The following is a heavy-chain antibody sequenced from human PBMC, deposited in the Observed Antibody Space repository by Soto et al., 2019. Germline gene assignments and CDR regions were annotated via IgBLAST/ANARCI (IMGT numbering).Heavy chain of an antibody. J-gene: IGHJ4*02. CDR2: MNPNSGNT. D-gene: IGHD6-19*01. CDR3: ARRGYSSGWSYY. Sequence: QVQLVQSGAEVKKPGASVKVSCKASGYTFTSYDINWVRQATGQGLEWMRWMNPNSGNTGYAQKFQGRVTMTRNTSISTAYMELRRLRSEYTAVYYCARRGYSSGWSYYWGQGTLVTVSS. CDR1: GYTFTSYD. V-gene: IGHV1-8*01.